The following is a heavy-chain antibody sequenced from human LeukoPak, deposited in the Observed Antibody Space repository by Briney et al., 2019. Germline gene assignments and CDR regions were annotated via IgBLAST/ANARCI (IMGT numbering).Heavy chain of an antibody. V-gene: IGHV1-18*01. Sequence: ASVKVSCKASGYTFTSYGISWVRQAPGQGLEWMGWISAYNGNTNYAQKLQGRVTMTTDTSTSTAYMELRSLRSDDTAVYYCARDQGYYDSSGYPLDYWGQGTLVTVSS. D-gene: IGHD3-22*01. CDR1: GYTFTSYG. CDR2: ISAYNGNT. CDR3: ARDQGYYDSSGYPLDY. J-gene: IGHJ4*02.